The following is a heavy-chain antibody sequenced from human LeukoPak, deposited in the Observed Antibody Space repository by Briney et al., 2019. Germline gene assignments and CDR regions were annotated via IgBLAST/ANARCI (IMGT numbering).Heavy chain of an antibody. CDR2: INAGNGNT. V-gene: IGHV1-3*01. Sequence: ASVKVSCKASGYTFTSYAMHWVRQAPGQRLEWMGWINAGNGNTKYSQKFQGRVTITRDTSASTAYMELSSLRSEDTAVYYCARGHYDILTDWPNDAFDIWGQGTMVTVSS. D-gene: IGHD3-9*01. CDR3: ARGHYDILTDWPNDAFDI. CDR1: GYTFTSYA. J-gene: IGHJ3*02.